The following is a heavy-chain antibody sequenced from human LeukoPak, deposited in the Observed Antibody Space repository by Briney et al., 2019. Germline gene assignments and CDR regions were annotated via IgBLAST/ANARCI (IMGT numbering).Heavy chain of an antibody. CDR3: ARGHFRSWYYFDY. J-gene: IGHJ4*02. V-gene: IGHV4-39*01. CDR1: GGSISSTSYH. Sequence: PSETLSLTCTVSGGSISSTSYHWGWIRQPPGKGLEWIAHIYYSGSTYYNPSLTGRVTISVDTSKNQFSLKLTSVTAADTSVYYCARGHFRSWYYFDYWGQGTLVTVSS. D-gene: IGHD6-13*01. CDR2: IYYSGST.